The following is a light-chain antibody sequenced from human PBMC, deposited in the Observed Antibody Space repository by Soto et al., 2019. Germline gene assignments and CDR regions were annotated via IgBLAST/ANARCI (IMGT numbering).Light chain of an antibody. CDR2: GAS. J-gene: IGKJ4*01. CDR1: QSVSSN. V-gene: IGKV3-15*01. CDR3: QQYNNRPLT. Sequence: EIVMTQSPATLSVSPGERATLSCRASQSVSSNLAWYQQKPGQAPRLLIYGASTRATGIPARFSGSGSGTEFTLTISSLQSEDFAVYYCQQYNNRPLTFGGGTKVEIK.